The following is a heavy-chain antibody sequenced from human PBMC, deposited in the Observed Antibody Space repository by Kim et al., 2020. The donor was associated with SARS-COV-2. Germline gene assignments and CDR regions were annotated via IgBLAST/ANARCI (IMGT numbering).Heavy chain of an antibody. CDR3: AALDSVQVPGGI. Sequence: YVESVKGRFTMSRDNARNSLYLQMSSLRTEDTAIYYCAALDSVQVPGGIWGQGTLVTGSS. J-gene: IGHJ4*02. V-gene: IGHV3-7*01. D-gene: IGHD3-10*01.